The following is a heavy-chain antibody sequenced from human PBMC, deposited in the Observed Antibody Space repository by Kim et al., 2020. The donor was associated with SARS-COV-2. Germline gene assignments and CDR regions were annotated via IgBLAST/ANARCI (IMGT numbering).Heavy chain of an antibody. J-gene: IGHJ4*02. CDR1: GGSISSGGYY. CDR3: ARDLGSAAAAYFDY. D-gene: IGHD6-13*01. Sequence: SETLSLTCTVSGGSISSGGYYWSWIRQHPGKGLELIGYIYYSGSTYYNPSLKSRVTISVDTSKNQFSLKLSSVTAADTAVYYCARDLGSAAAAYFDYWGQGTLVTVSS. V-gene: IGHV4-31*03. CDR2: IYYSGST.